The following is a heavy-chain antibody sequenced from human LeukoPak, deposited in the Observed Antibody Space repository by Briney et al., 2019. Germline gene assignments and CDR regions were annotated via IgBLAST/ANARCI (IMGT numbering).Heavy chain of an antibody. J-gene: IGHJ4*02. CDR1: GGSISSYY. CDR2: IYYSGST. Sequence: SETLSLTCTVSGGSISSYYWSWIRQPPGKGLEWIGYIYYSGSTNYNPSLKSRVTISVDTSKNQFSLKLSSVTAADTAVYYCARKRGRSGSYWGFDYWGQGTLVTVSS. CDR3: ARKRGRSGSYWGFDY. V-gene: IGHV4-59*08. D-gene: IGHD1-26*01.